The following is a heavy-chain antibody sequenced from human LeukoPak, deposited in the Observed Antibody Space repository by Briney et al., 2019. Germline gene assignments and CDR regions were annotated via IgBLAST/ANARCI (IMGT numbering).Heavy chain of an antibody. J-gene: IGHJ5*02. CDR3: ARDIKYYDFWSGSSAANWFDP. D-gene: IGHD3-3*01. CDR1: GFTFSSYA. CDR2: ISYDGSNK. Sequence: GGPLRLSCAASGFTFSSYAMHWVRQAPGKGLEWVAVISYDGSNKYYADSVKGRFTISRDNSKNTLYVQMNSLRAEDTAVYYCARDIKYYDFWSGSSAANWFDPWGQGTLVTVSS. V-gene: IGHV3-30-3*01.